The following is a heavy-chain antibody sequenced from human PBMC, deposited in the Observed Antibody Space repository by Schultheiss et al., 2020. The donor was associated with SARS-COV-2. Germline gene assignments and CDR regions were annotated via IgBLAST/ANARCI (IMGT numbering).Heavy chain of an antibody. V-gene: IGHV2-70*11. Sequence: SGPTLVKRTQTLTLTCTFSGFSLSTSGMCVSWIRQPPGKALEWLARIDWDDDKYYSTSLKTRLTISKDTSKNQVVLTMTNMDPVDTATYYCARIPYDILTNYYYGMDVWGQGTTVTVSS. CDR3: ARIPYDILTNYYYGMDV. J-gene: IGHJ6*02. CDR1: GFSLSTSGMC. D-gene: IGHD3-9*01. CDR2: IDWDDDK.